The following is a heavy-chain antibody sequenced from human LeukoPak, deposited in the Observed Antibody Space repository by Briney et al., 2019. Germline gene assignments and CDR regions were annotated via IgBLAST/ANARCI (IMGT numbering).Heavy chain of an antibody. CDR1: GGSFSGYY. CDR3: ARQSQYHPHFDY. J-gene: IGHJ4*02. Sequence: SETLSLTCAVYGGSFSGYYWSWIRQPPGKGLEWIGSIYYSGSTYYNPSLKSRVTISVDTSKNQFSLKLSSVTAADTAVYYCARQSQYHPHFDYWGRGTLVTVSS. V-gene: IGHV4-34*01. CDR2: IYYSGST. D-gene: IGHD4-11*01.